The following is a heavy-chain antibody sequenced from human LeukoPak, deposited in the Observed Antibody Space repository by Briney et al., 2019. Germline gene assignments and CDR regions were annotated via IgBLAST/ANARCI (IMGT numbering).Heavy chain of an antibody. CDR1: GGSISSHY. V-gene: IGHV4-4*09. CDR2: ISNSGST. CDR3: ARLIVVVTADWFDP. J-gene: IGHJ5*02. Sequence: SETLSLTCTVSGGSISSHYWTWIRQSPVKGLEWIGDISNSGSTSYNPSLKSRVTISIDTSKNQFSLKLSSVTAADTAVYYCARLIVVVTADWFDPWGQGTLVTVSS. D-gene: IGHD2-21*02.